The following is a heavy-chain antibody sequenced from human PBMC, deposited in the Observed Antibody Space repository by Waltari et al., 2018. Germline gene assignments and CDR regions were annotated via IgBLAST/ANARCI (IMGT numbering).Heavy chain of an antibody. D-gene: IGHD3-3*01. CDR1: GYSISSGYY. CDR2: IYHSGST. CDR3: ARERITIFGVVAYYYYGMDV. Sequence: QVQLQESGPGLVKPSETLSLTCAVSGYSISSGYYWGWIRQPPGTGLEWIGSIYHSGSTYYNPSLKSRVTISVDTSKNQFSLKLSSVTAADTAVYYCARERITIFGVVAYYYYGMDVWGQGTTVTVSS. J-gene: IGHJ6*02. V-gene: IGHV4-38-2*02.